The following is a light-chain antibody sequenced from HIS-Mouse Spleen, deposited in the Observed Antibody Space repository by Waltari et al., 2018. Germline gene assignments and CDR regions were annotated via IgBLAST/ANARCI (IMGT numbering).Light chain of an antibody. Sequence: QSALTQPASVSGSPGQSITISCTGTSSDVGSYTLVAWYQQHPGKAPKLMTYEGSKWPSGVSNRFSGSKSGNTASLTISGLQAEDEADYYCCSYAGSSTNWVFGGGTKLTVL. J-gene: IGLJ3*02. CDR2: EGS. CDR3: CSYAGSSTNWV. V-gene: IGLV2-23*01. CDR1: SSDVGSYTL.